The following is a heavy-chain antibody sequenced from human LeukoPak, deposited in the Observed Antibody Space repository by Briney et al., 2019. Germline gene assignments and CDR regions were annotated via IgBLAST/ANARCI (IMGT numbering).Heavy chain of an antibody. J-gene: IGHJ6*02. CDR1: GFTFRSYE. CDR3: ARGDGVATRYYYGLDV. D-gene: IGHD5-12*01. V-gene: IGHV3-48*03. CDR2: SSGDGRTM. Sequence: GGSLRLSCEASGFTFRSYEMNWVRQAPGKGLEWVSYSSGDGRTMYYADSVKGRFTISRDSGTNSLYLQINSLRAEDTAVYYCARGDGVATRYYYGLDVWGQGTTVTVSS.